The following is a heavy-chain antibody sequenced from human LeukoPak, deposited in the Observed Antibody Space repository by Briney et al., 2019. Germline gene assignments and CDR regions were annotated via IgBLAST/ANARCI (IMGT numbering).Heavy chain of an antibody. Sequence: ASVKVSCKGDTLTDDQVHWVRQAPGQGLEWMGWINPSNGDPHYAEKSQGRVTMTRDTSLSMAYMELNSLRSDDTAVYYCATMRGFRPPSYVXXXDVWGQGTTXTVSS. CDR2: INPSNGDP. CDR3: ATMRGFRPPSYVXXXDV. D-gene: IGHD3-16*01. V-gene: IGHV1-2*02. CDR1: DTLTDDQ. J-gene: IGHJ6*02.